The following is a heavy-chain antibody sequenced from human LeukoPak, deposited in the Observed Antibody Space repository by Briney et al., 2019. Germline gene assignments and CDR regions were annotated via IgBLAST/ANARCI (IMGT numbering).Heavy chain of an antibody. J-gene: IGHJ4*02. CDR3: ARYIYDSSGYNAYYFDY. V-gene: IGHV3-21*01. CDR1: GFTFSSYS. Sequence: GGSLRLSCAASGFTFSSYSMNWVRQAPGKWLEWVSSISSSSSYIYYADSVKGRFTISRDNAKNSLYLQMNSLRAEDTAVYYCARYIYDSSGYNAYYFDYWGQGTLVTVSS. D-gene: IGHD3-22*01. CDR2: ISSSSSYI.